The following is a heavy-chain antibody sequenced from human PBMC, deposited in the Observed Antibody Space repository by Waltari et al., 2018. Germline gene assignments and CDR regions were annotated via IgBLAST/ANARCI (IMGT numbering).Heavy chain of an antibody. Sequence: QMQLVQSGPEVKKPGTSVKVSCKASGFTFTSSAVQWVRQARGQRLEWIGWIVVGSGNTNYAQKFQERVTITRDMSTSTAYMELSSLRSEDTAVYYCAADRPNYGDYIDDAFDIWGQGTMVTVSS. J-gene: IGHJ3*02. D-gene: IGHD4-17*01. CDR1: GFTFTSSA. V-gene: IGHV1-58*01. CDR3: AADRPNYGDYIDDAFDI. CDR2: IVVGSGNT.